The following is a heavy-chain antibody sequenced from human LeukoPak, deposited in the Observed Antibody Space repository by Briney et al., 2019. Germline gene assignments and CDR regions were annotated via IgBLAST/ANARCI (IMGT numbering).Heavy chain of an antibody. CDR2: ISGGGDDT. Sequence: GGSLRLSCAVSGFIFSSSAMSWVRQAPGKGLEWVSAISGGGDDTSYADSARGRFTVSRDNSKNTLYLQMNSLRAEDTAVYYCAKDSRESNGHFPYYYYYHYGLDVWGQGTAVTVSS. J-gene: IGHJ6*02. D-gene: IGHD2-8*01. CDR3: AKDSRESNGHFPYYYYYHYGLDV. V-gene: IGHV3-23*01. CDR1: GFIFSSSA.